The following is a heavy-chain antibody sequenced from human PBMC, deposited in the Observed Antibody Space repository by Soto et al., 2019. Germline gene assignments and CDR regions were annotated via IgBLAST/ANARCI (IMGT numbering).Heavy chain of an antibody. CDR3: ATGSFTSTGGRIGYHYNAMDV. V-gene: IGHV1-69*13. J-gene: IGHJ6*02. Sequence: SVKVSCKSSGGTFSSHSINWLRQAPGQGLEWMGGIIPIFGPANFAKKFQGRVTITADESTTTAYMELSSLTSEDTAVYYCATGSFTSTGGRIGYHYNAMDVWGQGTTVTVSS. CDR1: GGTFSSHS. D-gene: IGHD1-1*01. CDR2: IIPIFGPA.